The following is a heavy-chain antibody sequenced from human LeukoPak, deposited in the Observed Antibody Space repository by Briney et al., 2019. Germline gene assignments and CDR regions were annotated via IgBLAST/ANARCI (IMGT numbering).Heavy chain of an antibody. V-gene: IGHV3-74*01. CDR2: VNADGGFT. Sequence: GRSLRLSCAASGFTFSTHWMHWVRQAPRKGLVWVSRVNADGGFTSYADSVKGRFTISRDNTENTLYLQMNSLTAEDTAVYYCARDPGISGVDYWGLGILVTVSS. J-gene: IGHJ4*02. D-gene: IGHD2-15*01. CDR1: GFTFSTHW. CDR3: ARDPGISGVDY.